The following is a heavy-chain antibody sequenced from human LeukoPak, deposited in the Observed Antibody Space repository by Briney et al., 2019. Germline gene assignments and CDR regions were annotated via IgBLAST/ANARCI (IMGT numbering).Heavy chain of an antibody. Sequence: QSGGSLRLSCAASGFTFSSYGMHWVRQAPGKGLEWVAVISYDGSNKYYADSVKGRFTISRDNSKNTLYLRMNSLRAEDTAVYYCAKPYYDILTGYGVNPYFDYWGQGTLVTVSS. CDR2: ISYDGSNK. J-gene: IGHJ4*02. CDR3: AKPYYDILTGYGVNPYFDY. V-gene: IGHV3-30*18. CDR1: GFTFSSYG. D-gene: IGHD3-9*01.